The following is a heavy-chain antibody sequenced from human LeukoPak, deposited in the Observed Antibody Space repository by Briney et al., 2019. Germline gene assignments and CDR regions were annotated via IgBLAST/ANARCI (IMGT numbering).Heavy chain of an antibody. CDR2: IYYSGST. J-gene: IGHJ4*02. CDR3: ARQTFGGGSYNEGFDY. CDR1: GGSIGSGGYY. D-gene: IGHD1-26*01. Sequence: NSSETLPLTCAVSGGSIGSGGYYWGWIRQPPGKGLEWIGSIYYSGSTYYNPSLKSRVTISVDTSKNQFSLKLSSVTAADTAVYYCARQTFGGGSYNEGFDYWGQGTLVTVSS. V-gene: IGHV4-39*01.